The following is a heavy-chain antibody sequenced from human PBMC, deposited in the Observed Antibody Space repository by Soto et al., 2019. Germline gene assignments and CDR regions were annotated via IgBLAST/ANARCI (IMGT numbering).Heavy chain of an antibody. V-gene: IGHV4-31*03. CDR2: ISYSGTT. Sequence: QVQLQEAGPGLVKPSQTLSITCTVSGGSISSGYYYWSRIRQHSGKGLEWIGYISYSGTTYYNLYLKSRVTISVDTSKNQFSLKLTSVTAADTAVYYCARAEGYSSTWCLFEPWGQGTLVTVSS. CDR3: ARAEGYSSTWCLFEP. CDR1: GGSISSGYYY. D-gene: IGHD6-13*01. J-gene: IGHJ5*02.